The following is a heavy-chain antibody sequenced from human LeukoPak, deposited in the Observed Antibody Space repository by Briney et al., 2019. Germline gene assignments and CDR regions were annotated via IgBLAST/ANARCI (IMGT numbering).Heavy chain of an antibody. CDR3: ARDSSPSGGGWFDP. V-gene: IGHV3-53*01. CDR1: GFTVSSNY. Sequence: PGGPLRLSCAASGFTVSSNYMSWVRQAPGKGLEWVSVIYSGGSTYYADSVKGRFTISRDNSKNTLYLQMNSLRAEDTAVYYCARDSSPSGGGWFDPWGQGTLVTVSS. J-gene: IGHJ5*02. D-gene: IGHD6-6*01. CDR2: IYSGGST.